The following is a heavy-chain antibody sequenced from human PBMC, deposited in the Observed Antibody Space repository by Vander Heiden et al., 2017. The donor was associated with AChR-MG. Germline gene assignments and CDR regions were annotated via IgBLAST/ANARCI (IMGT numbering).Heavy chain of an antibody. V-gene: IGHV2-70*01. D-gene: IGHD3-3*01. Sequence: QVTLRESGPALVKPTQTLTLPCTLSGVSLSTSGMCASWIRQPPGKALEWLALINWDDDKYYSTSLKTRLTISKDTSKNPVVLTMTNMDPVDTATYYCARIFSSASGYYRAPRYYYGMDVWGQGTTVTVSS. CDR3: ARIFSSASGYYRAPRYYYGMDV. CDR2: INWDDDK. J-gene: IGHJ6*02. CDR1: GVSLSTSGMC.